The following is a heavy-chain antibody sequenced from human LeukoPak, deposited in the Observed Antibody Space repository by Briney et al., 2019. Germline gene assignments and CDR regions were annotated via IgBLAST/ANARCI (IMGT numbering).Heavy chain of an antibody. J-gene: IGHJ6*03. CDR3: ARDPQTYNYGSGTPQGGYMDV. V-gene: IGHV4-39*07. Sequence: SETLSLTCTVSGGSINTPNYYWSWIRQPPGKGLEWIGEINHSGSTNYNPSLKSRVTISVDTSNNQFSLKLSSVTAADTAVYYCARDPQTYNYGSGTPQGGYMDVWGKGTTVTISS. CDR1: GGSINTPNYY. D-gene: IGHD3-10*01. CDR2: INHSGST.